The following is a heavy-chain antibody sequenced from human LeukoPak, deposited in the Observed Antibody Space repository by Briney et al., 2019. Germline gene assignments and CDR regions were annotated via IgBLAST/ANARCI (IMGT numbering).Heavy chain of an antibody. CDR3: ARGGYSSSSGLINYYYYMDV. D-gene: IGHD6-6*01. V-gene: IGHV1-69*05. CDR2: IIPIFGTA. J-gene: IGHJ6*03. Sequence: GASVKVSCKASGGTFSSYAISWVRQAPGQGLEWMGGIIPIFGTANYAQKFQGRVTITTDESTSTAYMELSSLRSEDTAVYYCARGGYSSSSGLINYYYYMDVWGKGTTVTVSS. CDR1: GGTFSSYA.